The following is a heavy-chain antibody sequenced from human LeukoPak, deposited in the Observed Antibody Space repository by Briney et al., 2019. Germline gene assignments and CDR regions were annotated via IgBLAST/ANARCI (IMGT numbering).Heavy chain of an antibody. Sequence: GGSLRLSCAASGFTVSSYAMSWVRQAPGKGLEWVSAISGSGGSTYYADSVKGRFTISRDNSKNTLYLQMNSLRAEDTAVYYCANGRIWFGQLDYWGQGTLVNVSS. CDR1: GFTVSSYA. J-gene: IGHJ4*02. V-gene: IGHV3-23*01. CDR3: ANGRIWFGQLDY. D-gene: IGHD3-10*01. CDR2: ISGSGGST.